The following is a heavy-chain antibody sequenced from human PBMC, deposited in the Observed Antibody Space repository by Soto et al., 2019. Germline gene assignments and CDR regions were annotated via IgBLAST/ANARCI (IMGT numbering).Heavy chain of an antibody. CDR1: GGSISSFY. V-gene: IGHV4-59*12. CDR3: ARVPARFNWFDP. Sequence: SETLSLTCTVSGGSISSFYWSWIRQPPGKGLEWIGYIYYSGSTNYNPSLKSRVTISVDKSKNQFSLKLYSVTAADTAVYYCARVPARFNWFDPWGQGTLVTVSS. D-gene: IGHD2-2*01. J-gene: IGHJ5*02. CDR2: IYYSGST.